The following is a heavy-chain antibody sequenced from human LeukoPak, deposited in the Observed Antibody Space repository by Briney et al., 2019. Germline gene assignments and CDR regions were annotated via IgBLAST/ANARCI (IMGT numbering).Heavy chain of an antibody. D-gene: IGHD3-10*01. CDR2: ISSSSSDI. V-gene: IGHV3-21*01. CDR3: ARAHGSGSYYPYYYYYMDV. Sequence: GGSLRLSCAASGFTFSSNSMNWVRQAPGKGLEWVSSISSSSSDIYYADSVKGRFTISRDNAKNSLYLQMNSLRDEDTAVYYCARAHGSGSYYPYYYYYMDVWGKGTTVTVSS. CDR1: GFTFSSNS. J-gene: IGHJ6*03.